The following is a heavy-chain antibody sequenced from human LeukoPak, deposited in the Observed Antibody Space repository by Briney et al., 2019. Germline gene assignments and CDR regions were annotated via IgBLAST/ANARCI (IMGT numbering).Heavy chain of an antibody. CDR2: IYYSGST. CDR3: ASSYYYGSGSYYGLVYFDY. Sequence: KASETLSLTCTVSGGSISSYYWSWIRQPPGKGLEWIGYIYYSGSTNYNPSLKSRVTISVDTSKNQFSLKLSSVTAADTAVYYCASSYYYGSGSYYGLVYFDYWGQGTLVTVSS. V-gene: IGHV4-59*01. J-gene: IGHJ4*02. CDR1: GGSISSYY. D-gene: IGHD3-10*01.